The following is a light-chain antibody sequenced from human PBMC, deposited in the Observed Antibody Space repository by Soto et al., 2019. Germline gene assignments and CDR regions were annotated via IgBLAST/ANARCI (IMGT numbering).Light chain of an antibody. J-gene: IGKJ2*01. CDR2: GAS. V-gene: IGKV3-20*01. CDR3: QQYGSSLYT. Sequence: EIVLTQSPGTLSLSPGERATLSCRASQSVSSIYLAWYQQKPGQAPRRLIYGASSRATGIPDRFSGSGYGTDFTLTISRLEPEDFAVYYCQQYGSSLYTVGQGTKLGIK. CDR1: QSVSSIY.